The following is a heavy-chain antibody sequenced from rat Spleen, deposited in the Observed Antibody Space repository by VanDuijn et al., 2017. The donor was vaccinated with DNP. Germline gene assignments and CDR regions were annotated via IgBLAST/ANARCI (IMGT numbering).Heavy chain of an antibody. Sequence: QVQLKESGPGLVQPSQTLSLTCTVSGFSLTTNGVSWVRQSPGKGLEWMGTIWSGGTTDYNPAFKSRLSISRDTSESQVFLKMNSLQTEDTAIYFCTRTGSYKLGYYFDYWGQGVMVTASS. CDR3: TRTGSYKLGYYFDY. D-gene: IGHD1-4*01. CDR2: IWSGGTT. J-gene: IGHJ2*01. V-gene: IGHV2-1*01. CDR1: GFSLTTNG.